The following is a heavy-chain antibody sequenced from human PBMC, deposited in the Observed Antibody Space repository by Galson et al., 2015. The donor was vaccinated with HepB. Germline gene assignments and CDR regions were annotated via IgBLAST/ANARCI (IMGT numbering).Heavy chain of an antibody. CDR2: IGWDDDE. Sequence: PALVKPTQTLTLTCTFSGFSLTTSGMCVSWIRQPPGKALEWLARIGWDDDEYYSTSLKTRLTISKDTSKNQVVLTMTNMDPVDTATYYCARTYYSHGMDIWGQGTTITVSS. V-gene: IGHV2-70*11. CDR3: ARTYYSHGMDI. J-gene: IGHJ6*02. CDR1: GFSLTTSGMC.